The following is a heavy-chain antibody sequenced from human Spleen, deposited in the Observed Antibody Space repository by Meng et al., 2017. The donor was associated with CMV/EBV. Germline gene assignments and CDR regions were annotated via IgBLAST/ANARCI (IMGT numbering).Heavy chain of an antibody. CDR3: AREGDSGTYQY. Sequence: QIQLVQSGPELRRPGASVKVSCKASGYNFDIYGITWVRQAPGQGLEWMGWIDTDTGNPTYAQGFTGRFVFSLDTSVNTAYLQISSLKAEDTAVYYCAREGDSGTYQYWGQGTLVTVSS. J-gene: IGHJ4*02. CDR1: GYNFDIYG. CDR2: IDTDTGNP. V-gene: IGHV7-4-1*02. D-gene: IGHD1-26*01.